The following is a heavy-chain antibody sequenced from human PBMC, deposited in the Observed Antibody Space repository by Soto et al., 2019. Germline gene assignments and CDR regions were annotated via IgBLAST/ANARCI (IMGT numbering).Heavy chain of an antibody. V-gene: IGHV1-24*01. D-gene: IGHD6-6*01. CDR3: LTRTRLYSSSAELLNEY. CDR2: FDPEDGKT. J-gene: IGHJ4*02. Sequence: ASVKVSCKVSGYTLTEISMHWVRQAPGKGPEWMGGFDPEDGKTTYARRFQGRVTMTEDTSTDTAYMELSSLRSEDTAVYYCLTRTRLYSSSAELLNEYWGQGTLVTVSS. CDR1: GYTLTEIS.